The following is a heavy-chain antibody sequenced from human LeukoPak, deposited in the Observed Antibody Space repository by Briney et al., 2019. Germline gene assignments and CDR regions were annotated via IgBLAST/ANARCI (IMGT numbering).Heavy chain of an antibody. D-gene: IGHD2-8*02. J-gene: IGHJ4*02. CDR2: ISDIGSI. V-gene: IGHV4-59*08. CDR3: AGHHPRNTVDF. Sequence: SETLSLTCAVSGGSISSYYWSWIRQPPGKGLEWIAYISDIGSINYNPSLKSRVTISLDTSKNQLSLKLRSVTAADTAVYYCAGHHPRNTVDFWGQGTLVTVSS. CDR1: GGSISSYY.